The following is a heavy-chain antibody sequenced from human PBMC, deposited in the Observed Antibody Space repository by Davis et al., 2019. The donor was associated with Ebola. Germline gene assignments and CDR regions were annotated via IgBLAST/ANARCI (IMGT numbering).Heavy chain of an antibody. J-gene: IGHJ1*01. D-gene: IGHD3-22*01. CDR3: VQDMIDEGLTSPHPDFQH. Sequence: AGSLSLSCAPSGLTFYTYAMGWVRQAPGKGLEWISARSSSGGSTYYPDSVRGRFAISRDNPKDMLYLQIKSLRAEDKAVYYCVQDMIDEGLTSPHPDFQHWGQGTLVTVS. V-gene: IGHV3-23*01. CDR1: GLTFYTYA. CDR2: RSSSGGST.